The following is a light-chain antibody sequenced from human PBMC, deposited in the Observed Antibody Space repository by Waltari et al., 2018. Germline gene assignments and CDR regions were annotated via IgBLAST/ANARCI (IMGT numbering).Light chain of an antibody. V-gene: IGLV2-14*01. J-gene: IGLJ2*01. CDR2: DVN. CDR3: RSPSTTQGVV. Sequence: QSALTQPASVSASPGQSISISCTGTSDDIGGSDFVSWYQHHPGKVPKVLIFDVNHRPSGISDRFSGFKSGNTASLTISGLQAEDDADYYCRSPSTTQGVVFGGGTKVTVL. CDR1: SDDIGGSDF.